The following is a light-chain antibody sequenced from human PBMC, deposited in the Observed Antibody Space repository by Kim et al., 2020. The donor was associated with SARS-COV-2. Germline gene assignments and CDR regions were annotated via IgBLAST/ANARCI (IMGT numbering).Light chain of an antibody. V-gene: IGLV2-14*01. J-gene: IGLJ1*01. CDR3: SSYARSSSYA. CDR1: SSDVGAYKY. CDR2: DVS. Sequence: QSALTQPASVSGSPGQSITISCTGTSSDVGAYKYVSWYQQHPGKAPELMIFDVSERPSGISNRFSGSKSGNTASLTISGLQAEDEADYYCSSYARSSSYAFGTGTKVTVL.